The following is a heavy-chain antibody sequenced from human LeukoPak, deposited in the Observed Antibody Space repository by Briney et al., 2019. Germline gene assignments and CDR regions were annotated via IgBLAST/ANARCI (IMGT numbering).Heavy chain of an antibody. J-gene: IGHJ4*02. Sequence: GGSLRLSCVASGFPLSSYSINWIRQAPGKGLELVSYISPSSGNIYYLDSVQGRFNVSRDNDRNSLFLQIDSPTAKDTDVYFCVRVKGTYFDYWGQGALVTVSS. CDR2: ISPSSGNI. V-gene: IGHV3-48*01. D-gene: IGHD1-1*01. CDR3: VRVKGTYFDY. CDR1: GFPLSSYS.